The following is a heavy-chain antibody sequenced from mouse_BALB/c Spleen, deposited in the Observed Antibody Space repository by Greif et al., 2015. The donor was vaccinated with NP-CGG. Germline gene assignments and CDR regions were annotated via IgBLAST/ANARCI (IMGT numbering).Heavy chain of an antibody. Sequence: EVQVVESGGGLVQPGGSRKLSCAASGFTFSSFGMHWVRQAPEKGLEWVAYISSGSSTIYYADTVKGRFTISRDNPKNTLFLQMTSLRSEDTAMYYCANDQGYWGQGTTLTVSS. J-gene: IGHJ2*01. CDR3: ANDQGY. CDR2: ISSGSSTI. CDR1: GFTFSSFG. V-gene: IGHV5-17*02. D-gene: IGHD2-12*01.